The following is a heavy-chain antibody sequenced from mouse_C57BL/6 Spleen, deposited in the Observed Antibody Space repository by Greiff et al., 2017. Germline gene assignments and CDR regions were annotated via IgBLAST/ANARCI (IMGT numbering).Heavy chain of an antibody. CDR2: IDPEDGET. Sequence: EVQLQESGAELVKPGASVKLSCTASGFNIKDYYMHWVKQRTEQGLEWIGRIDPEDGETKYAPKFQGKATITAYTSSNTAYLQLSSLTSEDTAVYYCARYGDSHEGFAYWGQGTLVTVSA. CDR1: GFNIKDYY. V-gene: IGHV14-2*01. D-gene: IGHD2-12*01. CDR3: ARYGDSHEGFAY. J-gene: IGHJ3*01.